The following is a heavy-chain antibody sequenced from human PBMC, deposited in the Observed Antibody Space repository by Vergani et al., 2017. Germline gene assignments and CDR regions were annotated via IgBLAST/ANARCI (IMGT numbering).Heavy chain of an antibody. CDR1: GGSISSSSYY. CDR3: ATPRITGGFDY. D-gene: IGHD7-27*01. Sequence: QLQLQESGPGLVKPSETLSLTCTVSGGSISSSSYYWGWIRQPPGKGLEWIGSIYYSGSTYYNPSLKSRVTISVDTSKNQFSLKLSSVTAADTAVYYCATPRITGGFDYWGQGTLVTVSS. CDR2: IYYSGST. V-gene: IGHV4-39*01. J-gene: IGHJ4*02.